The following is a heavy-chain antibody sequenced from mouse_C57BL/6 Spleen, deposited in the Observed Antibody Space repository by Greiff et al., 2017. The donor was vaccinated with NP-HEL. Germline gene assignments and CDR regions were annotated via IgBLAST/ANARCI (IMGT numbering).Heavy chain of an antibody. V-gene: IGHV1-69*01. CDR3: ARKGGSSGYGFAY. Sequence: QVQLQQPGAELVMPGASVKLSCKASGYTFTSYWMHRVKQRPGQGLEWIGEIDPSDSYTNYNQKFKGKSTLTVDKSSSTAYMQLSSLTSEESAVYYCARKGGSSGYGFAYWGQGTLVTVSA. D-gene: IGHD3-2*02. J-gene: IGHJ3*01. CDR2: IDPSDSYT. CDR1: GYTFTSYW.